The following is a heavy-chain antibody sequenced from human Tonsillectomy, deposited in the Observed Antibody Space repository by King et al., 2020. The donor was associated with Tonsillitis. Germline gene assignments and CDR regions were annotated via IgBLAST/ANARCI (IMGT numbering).Heavy chain of an antibody. CDR2: ISGSGGST. V-gene: IGHV3-23*04. Sequence: VQLVESGGGLVQPGGFLRLSCAASGFPFNNYAMSWVRQPPGKGLEWVSAISGSGGSTYYADSVKGRFTISRDNSKNTQYLQMNSLRVEDTAVYYCAKELGDEVGDGFDIWGQGTMVTVSS. CDR3: AKELGDEVGDGFDI. D-gene: IGHD1-26*01. CDR1: GFPFNNYA. J-gene: IGHJ3*02.